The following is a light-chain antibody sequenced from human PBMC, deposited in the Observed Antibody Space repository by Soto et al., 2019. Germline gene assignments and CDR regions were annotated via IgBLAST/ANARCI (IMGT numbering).Light chain of an antibody. CDR1: QSISCY. J-gene: IGKJ1*01. V-gene: IGKV1-39*01. Sequence: DIQMTQSPSSLSASVGDRVTITCRASQSISCYLNWYQQKPGKAPKLLIYAASSLQCGVPSRFSGSGSGTDFPVIIRSLQAEDCATYYCQQSYSTLTWTCGQGTNVQIK. CDR3: QQSYSTLTWT. CDR2: AAS.